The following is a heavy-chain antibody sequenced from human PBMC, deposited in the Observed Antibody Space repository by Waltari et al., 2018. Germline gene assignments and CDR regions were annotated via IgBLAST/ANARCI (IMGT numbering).Heavy chain of an antibody. CDR1: GYAFTSYY. CDR3: ARSYQSGSYSDY. J-gene: IGHJ4*02. V-gene: IGHV1-2*02. CDR2: CHPNSGGT. D-gene: IGHD1-26*01. Sequence: QVQLVQSGAEVKKPGASVKVSCKTSGYAFTSYYMHWVLQAPGQGLEWMGWCHPNSGGTNYAQKYQGRITMTRDTSISTVYMELSRLISNDTAVYYCARSYQSGSYSDYWGQGTPVTVSS.